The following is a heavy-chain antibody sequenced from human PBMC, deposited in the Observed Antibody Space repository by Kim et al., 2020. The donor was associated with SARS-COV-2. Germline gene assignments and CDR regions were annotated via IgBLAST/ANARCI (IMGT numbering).Heavy chain of an antibody. Sequence: SVKGRFHISTDESKNTAYLQMNSLKTEDTAVYYCTSVPETTLAFWDAFDIWGQGTMVTVSS. V-gene: IGHV3-73*01. J-gene: IGHJ3*02. CDR3: TSVPETTLAFWDAFDI. D-gene: IGHD1-1*01.